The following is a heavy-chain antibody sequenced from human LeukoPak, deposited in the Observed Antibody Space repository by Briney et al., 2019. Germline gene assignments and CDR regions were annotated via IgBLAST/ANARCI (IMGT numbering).Heavy chain of an antibody. V-gene: IGHV1-18*01. D-gene: IGHD5-24*01. CDR2: ISAFNGNT. Sequence: GASVKVSCKASGYTFSNYGISWVRQAPGQGLEWMGWISAFNGNTVYAQKVQGRVTMTTDTSTSTAYMELRSLRSDDTAVYYRARGRDGYNPTADYWGQGTLVTVSS. CDR1: GYTFSNYG. J-gene: IGHJ4*02. CDR3: ARGRDGYNPTADY.